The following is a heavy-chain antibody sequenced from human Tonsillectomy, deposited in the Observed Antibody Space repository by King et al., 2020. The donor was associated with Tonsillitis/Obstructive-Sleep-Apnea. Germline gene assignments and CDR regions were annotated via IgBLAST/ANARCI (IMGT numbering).Heavy chain of an antibody. V-gene: IGHV7-4-1*02. D-gene: IGHD3-3*01. CDR3: ARDYYDFWSGYYNPYDFDY. CDR1: GYTFTSYA. CDR2: SNTNTGNP. Sequence: VQLVESGSELKKPGASVKVSCKASGYTFTSYAMNWVRQAPGQGLEGMGWSNTNTGNPTYAQGFTGRFVFSLDTSVSTAYLQCSSLKAEDTAVYYCARDYYDFWSGYYNPYDFDYWGQGTLVTVSS. J-gene: IGHJ4*02.